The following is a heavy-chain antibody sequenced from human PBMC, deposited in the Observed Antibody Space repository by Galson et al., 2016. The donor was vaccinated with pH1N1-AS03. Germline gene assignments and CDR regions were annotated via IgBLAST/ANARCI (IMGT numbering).Heavy chain of an antibody. CDR2: VNLGDSNT. J-gene: IGHJ5*02. CDR1: GDTFNDNA. CDR3: ARSGDTWELRP. D-gene: IGHD1-26*01. Sequence: SVKVSCKASGDTFNDNALHWVRQAPGQSLEWMGWVNLGDSNTKYSQRFQDRVIITMDTSANTAYMELRDLTSEDTAVYYCARSGDTWELRPWGQGTLVTVSS. V-gene: IGHV1-3*01.